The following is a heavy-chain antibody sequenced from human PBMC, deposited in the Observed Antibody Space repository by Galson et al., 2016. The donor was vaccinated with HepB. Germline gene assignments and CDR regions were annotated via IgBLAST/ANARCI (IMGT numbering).Heavy chain of an antibody. J-gene: IGHJ5*02. CDR2: ISKDGSYK. CDR1: GFTFTNYA. V-gene: IGHV3-30*03. Sequence: SLRLSCAASGFTFTNYAMHWVRQAPGKGLDWISFISKDGSYKYNAASVKGRFTISRDNSQNTVYLQMNNLRPEDTAVYFCSSEVWRFGEFGWFDPWGQGTLVIVSS. CDR3: SSEVWRFGEFGWFDP. D-gene: IGHD3-10*01.